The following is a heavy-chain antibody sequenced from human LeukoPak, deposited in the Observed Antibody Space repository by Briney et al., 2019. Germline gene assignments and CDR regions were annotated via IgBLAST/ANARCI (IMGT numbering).Heavy chain of an antibody. D-gene: IGHD6-13*01. V-gene: IGHV3-33*01. CDR2: LWSDGSNK. CDR3: ARDYSTTWSYGMDV. J-gene: IGHJ6*02. Sequence: PGRSLRLSCAASGFTFSRFGMHWVRQAPGEGLEWVAVLWSDGSNKDYADSVKGRFTISRDNSKNMLYLQMNSLRVEDTAVYYCARDYSTTWSYGMDVWGQGTTVTVSS. CDR1: GFTFSRFG.